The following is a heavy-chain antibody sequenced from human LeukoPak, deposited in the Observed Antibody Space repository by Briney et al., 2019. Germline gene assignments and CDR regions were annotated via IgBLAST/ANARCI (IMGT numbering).Heavy chain of an antibody. D-gene: IGHD3-10*01. CDR1: GLTFTGSA. J-gene: IGHJ6*04. CDR2: IRSKANSYAT. V-gene: IGHV3-73*01. CDR3: TRHPYYYGSGRGYYYGMDV. Sequence: GGSLRLSCAASGLTFTGSAMHWVRQASGKGLEWVGRIRSKANSYATAYAASVKGRFTISRDDSKNTAYLQMNSLKTEDTAVYYCTRHPYYYGSGRGYYYGMDVWGNGTTVTVSS.